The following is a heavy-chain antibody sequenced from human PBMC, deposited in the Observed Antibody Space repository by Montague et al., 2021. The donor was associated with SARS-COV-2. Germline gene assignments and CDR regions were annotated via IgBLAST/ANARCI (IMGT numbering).Heavy chain of an antibody. CDR1: GDSVSSNGLA. J-gene: IGHJ4*02. V-gene: IGHV6-1*01. D-gene: IGHD6-19*01. CDR2: TYYRSKWYS. Sequence: CAISGDSVSSNGLARSWDGHSPSRGLGWLGGTYYRSKWYSDYAPSVRGRLTVTPDASKNEFSLELNYVTPEDTAVYDCVRYSGWFYFDFWGQGTLVTVSS. CDR3: VRYSGWFYFDF.